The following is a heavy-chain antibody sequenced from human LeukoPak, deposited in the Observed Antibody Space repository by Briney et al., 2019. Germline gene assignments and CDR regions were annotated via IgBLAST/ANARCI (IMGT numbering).Heavy chain of an antibody. J-gene: IGHJ3*02. CDR3: ARDLRGPYCSSTSCYGAAFDI. CDR2: ISSSSSYI. D-gene: IGHD2-2*01. Sequence: PGGSLRLSCAASGFTFSSYSMNWVRQAPGKGLEWVSSISSSSSYIYYADSVKGRFTISRDNAKNSLYLQMNSLRAEDTAVYYCARDLRGPYCSSTSCYGAAFDIWGQGTMVTVSS. CDR1: GFTFSSYS. V-gene: IGHV3-21*01.